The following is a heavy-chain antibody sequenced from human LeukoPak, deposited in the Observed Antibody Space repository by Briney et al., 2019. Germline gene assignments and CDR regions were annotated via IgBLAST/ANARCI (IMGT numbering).Heavy chain of an antibody. D-gene: IGHD3-22*01. CDR3: AKDPDYFDSSGYYDY. CDR1: GFTVSSNY. J-gene: IGHJ4*02. V-gene: IGHV3-53*05. CDR2: IYSGGST. Sequence: PGGSLRLSCAASGFTVSSNYMSWVRQAPGKGLGWVSVIYSGGSTYYADSVKGRFTISRDNSKNSLYLQMNSLRTEDTALYYCAKDPDYFDSSGYYDYWGQGTLVTVSS.